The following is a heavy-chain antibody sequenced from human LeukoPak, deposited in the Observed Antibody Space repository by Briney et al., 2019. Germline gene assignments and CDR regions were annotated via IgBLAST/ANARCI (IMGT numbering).Heavy chain of an antibody. CDR2: IKQDGSEK. CDR3: ARWGYSSSWYYIDY. CDR1: TFSFSTYW. V-gene: IGHV3-7*04. D-gene: IGHD6-13*01. Sequence: GGSLRLSCAASTFSFSTYWMTWVRQAPGKGLEWVANIKQDGSEKSYVDSVKGRFTISRGNAKNSLYLQMNSLRAEDTAVYYCARWGYSSSWYYIDYWGQGTLATVSS. J-gene: IGHJ4*02.